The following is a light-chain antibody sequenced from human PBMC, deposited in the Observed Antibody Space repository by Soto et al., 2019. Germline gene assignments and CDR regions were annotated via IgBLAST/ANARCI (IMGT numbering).Light chain of an antibody. CDR1: TGAVTNGHY. CDR3: LLSYNGPYV. CDR2: DTT. Sequence: QAVVTQEPSLTVSPGGTVTLTCGSSTGAVTNGHYPYWFQQKPGQAPRTLIYDTTNRHSWTPARFSGSLLGGKAALTLSGAQTEDEDEYYCLLSYNGPYVSGTGTKVTVL. V-gene: IGLV7-46*01. J-gene: IGLJ1*01.